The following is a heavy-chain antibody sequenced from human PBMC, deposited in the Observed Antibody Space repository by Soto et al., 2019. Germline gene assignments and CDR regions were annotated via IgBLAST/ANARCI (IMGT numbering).Heavy chain of an antibody. Sequence: QLQLQESGPGLVKPSETLSLTCTVSGGSISSRSHYWGWIRQSPGKHLEWIGTSYYRGSTHYNPSLTTRFTLSVDTSKNQVSLKVYSVTAADTAVYYCATADGFGVVTPFFEYWGQGILVTVSS. D-gene: IGHD3-3*01. CDR2: SYYRGST. V-gene: IGHV4-39*01. J-gene: IGHJ4*02. CDR3: ATADGFGVVTPFFEY. CDR1: GGSISSRSHY.